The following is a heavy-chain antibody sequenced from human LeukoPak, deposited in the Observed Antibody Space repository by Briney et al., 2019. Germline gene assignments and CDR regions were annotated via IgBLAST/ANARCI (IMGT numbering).Heavy chain of an antibody. V-gene: IGHV3-66*04. CDR1: GFTFSSYY. Sequence: GGSLRLSCAASGFTFSSYYMSWVRQAPGKGLEWVSVIYSGGTTYYADSVKGRFTVSRDNSKNTLHLQMNSLRAEDPAVYYCARHQYSYAPAAHWGQGTLVTVSS. J-gene: IGHJ4*02. D-gene: IGHD5-18*01. CDR3: ARHQYSYAPAAH. CDR2: IYSGGTT.